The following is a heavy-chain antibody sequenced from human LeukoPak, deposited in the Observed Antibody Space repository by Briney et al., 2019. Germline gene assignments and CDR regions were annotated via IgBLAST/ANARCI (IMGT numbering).Heavy chain of an antibody. CDR2: INPSGGST. V-gene: IGHV1-46*01. CDR3: AVAYSYGRDTFDI. D-gene: IGHD5-18*01. CDR1: GYTFTSYY. J-gene: IGHJ3*02. Sequence: GASVTVSCKSSGYTFTSYYIHWVRQAPGQGPEWMGLINPSGGSTSHAQKFQGRVTMTRDTSTSTVYMELRSLRSEDTAVYYCAVAYSYGRDTFDIWGQGTMVTVSS.